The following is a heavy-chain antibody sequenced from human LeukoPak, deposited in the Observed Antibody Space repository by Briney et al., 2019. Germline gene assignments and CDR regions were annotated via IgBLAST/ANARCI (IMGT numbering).Heavy chain of an antibody. Sequence: GGSLRLSCAASGFTFSSYWMSWVRQAPGKGLEWVSVIHNDGSTYYAESVKGRFTISRDNSKNTLYLQMNSLRVEDTAVYYCAALARDYWGQGILVTVSS. CDR1: GFTFSSYW. D-gene: IGHD3-3*02. CDR3: AALARDY. J-gene: IGHJ4*02. V-gene: IGHV3-53*01. CDR2: IHNDGST.